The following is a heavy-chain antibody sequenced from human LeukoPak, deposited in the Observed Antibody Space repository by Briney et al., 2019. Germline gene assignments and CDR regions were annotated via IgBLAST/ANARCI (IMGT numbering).Heavy chain of an antibody. D-gene: IGHD6-19*01. Sequence: GASVKGSCKASGYTFTSYSIHWVRQAPGQGLEWLGIVNPSGGATTYARKFQGRVTITADESTSTAYMELSSLRSEDTAVYYCARDRPYTGGWRGFDYWGQGTLVTVSS. CDR3: ARDRPYTGGWRGFDY. V-gene: IGHV1-46*01. CDR2: VNPSGGAT. J-gene: IGHJ4*02. CDR1: GYTFTSYS.